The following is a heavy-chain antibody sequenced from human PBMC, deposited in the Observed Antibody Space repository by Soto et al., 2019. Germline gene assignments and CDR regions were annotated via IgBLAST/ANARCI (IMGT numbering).Heavy chain of an antibody. J-gene: IGHJ4*02. CDR2: IYYSGST. Sequence: SETLSLTCTVSGGSISSYYWSWIRQPPGKGLEWIGYIYYSGSTNYNPSLKSRVTISVDTSKNQFSLKLSSVTAADTAVYYCARVRSITGTFYFDYWGQGALVTVSS. CDR3: ARVRSITGTFYFDY. D-gene: IGHD1-7*01. CDR1: GGSISSYY. V-gene: IGHV4-59*01.